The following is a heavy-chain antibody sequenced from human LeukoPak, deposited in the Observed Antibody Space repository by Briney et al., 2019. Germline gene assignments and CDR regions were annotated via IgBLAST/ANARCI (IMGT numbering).Heavy chain of an antibody. CDR1: GGSLSSYY. CDR3: ARSRDGGNSGVFDY. D-gene: IGHD4-23*01. J-gene: IGHJ4*02. V-gene: IGHV4-4*09. CDR2: IYTSGST. Sequence: SETLFLTCPVSGGSLSSYYWSWIRQPPGKGLEWIGYIYTSGSTNYNPSLKRRGTMSVGNSKKHIPLQLSPVTTSDTAVYYCARSRDGGNSGVFDYWGQGTLVTVS.